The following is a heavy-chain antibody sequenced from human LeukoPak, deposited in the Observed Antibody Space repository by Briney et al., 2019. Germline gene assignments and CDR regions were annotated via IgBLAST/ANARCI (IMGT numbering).Heavy chain of an antibody. Sequence: GESLKISCKGSGYSFTSYWIGWVRQMPGKGLAWMGIIYPGDSDTRYSPSFQGQVTISADKSISTAYLQWSSLKASDTAMYYCARRQYYDLWSAFYGNFDYWGQGTLVTVSS. J-gene: IGHJ4*02. V-gene: IGHV5-51*01. CDR1: GYSFTSYW. CDR3: ARRQYYDLWSAFYGNFDY. CDR2: IYPGDSDT. D-gene: IGHD3-3*01.